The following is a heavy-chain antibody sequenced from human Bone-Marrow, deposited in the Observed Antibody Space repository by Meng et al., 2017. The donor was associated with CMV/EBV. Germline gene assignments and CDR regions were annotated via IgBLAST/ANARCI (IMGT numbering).Heavy chain of an antibody. V-gene: IGHV3-33*01. CDR2: IWYDGSNK. CDR1: GFTFSSYG. Sequence: GESLKISCAASGFTFSSYGMHWVRQAPGKGLEWVAVIWYDGSNKYYADSVKGRFTISRDNSKNTLYLQMNSLRAEDTAVYYCLYGGNSEGFDYWGQGTLVTVSS. D-gene: IGHD4-23*01. CDR3: LYGGNSEGFDY. J-gene: IGHJ4*02.